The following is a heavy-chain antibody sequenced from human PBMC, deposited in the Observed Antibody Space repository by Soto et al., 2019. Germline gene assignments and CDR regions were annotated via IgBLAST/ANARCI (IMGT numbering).Heavy chain of an antibody. Sequence: QVQLVESGGGVVQPGRSLRLSCAASGFTFSSYGMHWVRQAPGKGLEWVAGIWYDGSNKYYADSVKGRFTISRDNSKNTLYLQMNSLTAEDTAVYYCARDWGGNCSSTSCYSTYFDYWGQGTLVTVSS. J-gene: IGHJ4*02. V-gene: IGHV3-33*01. CDR1: GFTFSSYG. CDR2: IWYDGSNK. CDR3: ARDWGGNCSSTSCYSTYFDY. D-gene: IGHD2-2*01.